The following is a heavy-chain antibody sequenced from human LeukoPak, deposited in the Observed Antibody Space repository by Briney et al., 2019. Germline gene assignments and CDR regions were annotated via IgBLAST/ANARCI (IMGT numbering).Heavy chain of an antibody. CDR2: IYYSGNT. D-gene: IGHD2-2*01. V-gene: IGHV4-39*01. Sequence: PSETLSLTCTVSGGSISSSSYYWDWLRQPPGPGLEWIVAIYYSGNTNYNPSLKSRVTISVDTPKNQFSLKLSSVTAADTAVYYCARHRIPAALASAFDYWGQGTLVTVSS. CDR3: ARHRIPAALASAFDY. J-gene: IGHJ4*02. CDR1: GGSISSSSYY.